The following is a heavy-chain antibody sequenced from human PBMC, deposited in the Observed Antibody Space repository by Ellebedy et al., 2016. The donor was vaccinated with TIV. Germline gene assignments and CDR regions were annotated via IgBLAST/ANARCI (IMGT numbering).Heavy chain of an antibody. D-gene: IGHD1-14*01. J-gene: IGHJ5*02. CDR1: GDSVSSNSVT. V-gene: IGHV6-1*01. CDR3: ARTGKTLFDP. Sequence: SQTLSLTCAISGDSVSSNSVTWNSIRQSPSRGLEWLGRTYYRSKWYNEYAVAVKSRITIRPETSKNQFSLLLNSVTPEDTAIYYCARTGKTLFDPWGQGTLVTVSS. CDR2: TYYRSKWYN.